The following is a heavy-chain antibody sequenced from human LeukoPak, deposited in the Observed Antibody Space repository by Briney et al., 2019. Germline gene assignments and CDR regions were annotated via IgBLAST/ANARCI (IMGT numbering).Heavy chain of an antibody. D-gene: IGHD3-16*02. CDR1: GFIFISHG. J-gene: IGHJ4*02. Sequence: TGRSLRLSCAASGFIFISHGMHWVRQAPGKGLEWVAVISYDGSSEYYADSVQGRFIISRDNSKNTLFLQMNSLRPEDTAVYYCARSTFGGIIVIGDYWGQGTLVTVS. CDR3: ARSTFGGIIVIGDY. CDR2: ISYDGSSE. V-gene: IGHV3-30*03.